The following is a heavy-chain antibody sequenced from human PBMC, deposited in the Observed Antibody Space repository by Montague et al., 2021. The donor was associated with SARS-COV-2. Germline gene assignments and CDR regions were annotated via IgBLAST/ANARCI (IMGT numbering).Heavy chain of an antibody. CDR1: GGSISSSSYY. V-gene: IGHV4-39*07. Sequence: TLFLTCTVSGGSISSSSYYWGWIRQPPGKGLEWIGSIYYSGSTYYNPSLKSRVTISVDTSKNQFSLKLSSVTAADTAVYYCARDQGYNWNYYYYYGMDVWGQGTTVTVSS. CDR3: ARDQGYNWNYYYYYGMDV. J-gene: IGHJ6*02. CDR2: IYYSGST. D-gene: IGHD1-20*01.